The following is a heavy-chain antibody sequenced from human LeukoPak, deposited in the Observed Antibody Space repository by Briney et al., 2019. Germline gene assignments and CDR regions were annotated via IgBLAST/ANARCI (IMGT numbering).Heavy chain of an antibody. J-gene: IGHJ5*02. CDR3: AKRWGADSLNWFAP. V-gene: IGHV3-23*01. CDR2: MSGSSGRT. CDR1: GFTFSSYA. Sequence: PGGSLRLSCAASGFTFSSYAMSWVRQAPGKGLEWVSAMSGSSGRTYYADSVKGRFTISRDNSKNTLYVQMNSLRADDTAVYYCAKRWGADSLNWFAPWGQGTLVTVSS. D-gene: IGHD3-16*01.